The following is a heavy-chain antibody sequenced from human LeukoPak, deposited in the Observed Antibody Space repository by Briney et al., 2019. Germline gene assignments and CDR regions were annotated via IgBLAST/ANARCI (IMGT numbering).Heavy chain of an antibody. V-gene: IGHV4-59*01. D-gene: IGHD2-2*01. Sequence: PSETLSLTCTVSGGSISSFYWSWIRQPPGKGLEWIGYIYYSGSTNYNPSLKSRVTISVDTSKNQFSLKLSSVTAADTAVYHCATGGYQLLADAFDIWGQGTMVTVSS. CDR1: GGSISSFY. CDR2: IYYSGST. CDR3: ATGGYQLLADAFDI. J-gene: IGHJ3*02.